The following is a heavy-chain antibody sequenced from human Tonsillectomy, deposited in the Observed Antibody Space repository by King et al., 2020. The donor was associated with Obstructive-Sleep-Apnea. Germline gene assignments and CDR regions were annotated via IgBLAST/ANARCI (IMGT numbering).Heavy chain of an antibody. D-gene: IGHD5-18*01. CDR3: ARTRGYSYGYPFDS. CDR2: IYYSGST. J-gene: IGHJ4*02. V-gene: IGHV4-59*01. CDR1: GGSISFYY. Sequence: VQLQDSGPGLVKPSETLSLTCTVSGGSISFYYWSWIRQPPGKGLEWIGSIYYSGSTNYSPSLKSRVTISVDTSKNQFSLRLSSVTAADTAVYYCARTRGYSYGYPFDSWGQGSLVTVSS.